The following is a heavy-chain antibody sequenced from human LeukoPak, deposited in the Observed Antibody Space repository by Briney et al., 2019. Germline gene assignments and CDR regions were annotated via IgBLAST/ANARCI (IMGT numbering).Heavy chain of an antibody. CDR2: INPSGGST. D-gene: IGHD3-10*01. J-gene: IGHJ4*02. V-gene: IGHV1-46*01. CDR3: ARDQEDYHGLGRYYPGGCDY. Sequence: GASVKVSCKASRYTFTSYYMHWVRQAPGQGLEWMGIINPSGGSTSYAQKFQGRVTMTRDTSTSTVYIELSSLRSEDTAVYYCARDQEDYHGLGRYYPGGCDYWGQGTLVTVSS. CDR1: RYTFTSYY.